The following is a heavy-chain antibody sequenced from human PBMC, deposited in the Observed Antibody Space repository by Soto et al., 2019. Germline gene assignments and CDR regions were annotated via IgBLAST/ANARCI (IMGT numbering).Heavy chain of an antibody. CDR1: GVTFSSYA. CDR2: IIPIFGTA. V-gene: IGHV1-69*01. D-gene: IGHD2-15*01. J-gene: IGHJ1*01. CDR3: VVAATRHYFHH. Sequence: QVQLVQSGAEVKKPGSSVKVSCKASGVTFSSYAISWVRQAPGQGLEWMGGIIPIFGTANYAQKFQGGVTITADESTDTAYMEMSSLTAEDTAVYYCVVAATRHYFHHWGQGTPVAVST.